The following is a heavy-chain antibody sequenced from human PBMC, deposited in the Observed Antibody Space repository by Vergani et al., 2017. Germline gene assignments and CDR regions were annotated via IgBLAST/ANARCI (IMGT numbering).Heavy chain of an antibody. CDR2: IIPILGIA. J-gene: IGHJ1*01. CDR3: ADDYGDHLTSEYFQH. D-gene: IGHD4-17*01. V-gene: IGHV1-69*09. CDR1: GGTFSSYA. Sequence: VQLVQSGAEVKKPGSSVKVSCKASGGTFSSYAISWVRQAPGQGLEWMGRIIPILGIANYAQKFQGRVTITADKSTSTAYMELSSLRSEDTAVYYCADDYGDHLTSEYFQHWGQGTLVTVSS.